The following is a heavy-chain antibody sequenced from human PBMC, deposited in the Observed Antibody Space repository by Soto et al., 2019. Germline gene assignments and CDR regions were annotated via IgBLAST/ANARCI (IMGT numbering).Heavy chain of an antibody. J-gene: IGHJ4*02. D-gene: IGHD2-2*01. V-gene: IGHV3-74*01. CDR2: INSDGSST. CDR1: GFTFSSYW. CDR3: TRGKYQLLWGDY. Sequence: EVQLVESGGGLVQPGGSLRLSCAASGFTFSSYWMHWARQAPGKGLVWVSRINSDGSSTSYADSVKGRFTISRDNAKNTLYLQMNSLRAEDTAVYYCTRGKYQLLWGDYWGQGTLVSVSS.